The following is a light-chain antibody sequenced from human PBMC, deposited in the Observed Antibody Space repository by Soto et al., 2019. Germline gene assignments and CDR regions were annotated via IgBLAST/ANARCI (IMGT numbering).Light chain of an antibody. Sequence: QPVLTQPPSASGTPGQRVTISCSGSSSNIGSNTVNWYQQLPGTAPKLLIYSHNQRPSGVPDRFSGSKSGTSASLAISGLQSEDEADYYCAAWDDSLNGPVFGGGTKLTVL. V-gene: IGLV1-44*01. J-gene: IGLJ3*02. CDR1: SSNIGSNT. CDR3: AAWDDSLNGPV. CDR2: SHN.